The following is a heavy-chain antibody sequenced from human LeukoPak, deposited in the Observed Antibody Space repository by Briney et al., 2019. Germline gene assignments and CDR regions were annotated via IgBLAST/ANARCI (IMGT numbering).Heavy chain of an antibody. CDR2: IKQDGSEK. D-gene: IGHD2-2*02. J-gene: IGHJ4*02. V-gene: IGHV3-7*01. CDR3: ARVSVRRNRYCSSTSCYNTDYFDC. Sequence: GGSLRLSCAASGFTFSSYWMSWVRQAPGKGLEWVANIKQDGSEKYYVDSVKGRFTISRDNAKNSLYLQMNSLRAEDTAVYYCARVSVRRNRYCSSTSCYNTDYFDCWGQGTLVTVSS. CDR1: GFTFSSYW.